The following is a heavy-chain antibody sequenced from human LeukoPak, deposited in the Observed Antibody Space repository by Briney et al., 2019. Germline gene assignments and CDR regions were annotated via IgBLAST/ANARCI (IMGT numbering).Heavy chain of an antibody. CDR1: GYTFTGYY. CDR2: INPNSGGT. CDR3: ARGRRYSSSWYEDFDL. D-gene: IGHD6-13*01. J-gene: IGHJ2*01. V-gene: IGHV1-2*06. Sequence: GASVKVSCKASGYTFTGYYMHWVRQAPGQGLEWMGRINPNSGGTNYAQKFQGRVTMTRDTSISTAYMELNSLKSEDTAVYYCARGRRYSSSWYEDFDLWGRGTLVTVSS.